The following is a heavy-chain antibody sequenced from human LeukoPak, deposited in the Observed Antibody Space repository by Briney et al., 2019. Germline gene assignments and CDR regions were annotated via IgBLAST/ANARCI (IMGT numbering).Heavy chain of an antibody. CDR2: IYYSGST. D-gene: IGHD3-10*01. Sequence: SDSLSLTWPLAAPSVTSHYSGSVRQPPGNWMEWHVYIYYSGSTNYNPSLQSRVTISVDTSKNQFSLKLSSVTAADTAVYYCARGAMVRGVSLDYWGQGTLVTVSS. CDR3: ARGAMVRGVSLDY. J-gene: IGHJ4*02. V-gene: IGHV4-59*02. CDR1: APSVTSHY.